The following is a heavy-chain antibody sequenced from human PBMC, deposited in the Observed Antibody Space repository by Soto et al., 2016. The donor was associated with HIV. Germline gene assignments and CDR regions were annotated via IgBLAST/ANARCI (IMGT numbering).Heavy chain of an antibody. D-gene: IGHD5-12*01. Sequence: EVQLLESGEAWYSLGGPVRLSCAASGFTFSDHAMSWVRQTPEKGLEWVSGISGNGRNTHFADSGRFTISRDNSRNTLFLQMNNLRAEDTAIYYCARLGTWLQKDLDYWGQGTLDTVSS. V-gene: IGHV3-23*01. CDR2: ISGNGRNT. CDR3: ARLGTWLQKDLDY. CDR1: GFTFSDHA. J-gene: IGHJ4*02.